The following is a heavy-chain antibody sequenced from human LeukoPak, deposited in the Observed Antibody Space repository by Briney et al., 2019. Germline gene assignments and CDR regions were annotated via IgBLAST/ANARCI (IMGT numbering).Heavy chain of an antibody. V-gene: IGHV3-7*01. CDR1: GFTFSSYW. CDR3: ARGYRGGFDY. D-gene: IGHD5-18*01. J-gene: IGHJ4*02. Sequence: GRSLRLSCAASGFTFSSYWMTWVRQAPGKGLEWVANTNQGGSEKYYVDSVKGRFTISRDNAKNSLYLQMNSLRAEDTAVYYCARGYRGGFDYWGQGTLVTVSS. CDR2: TNQGGSEK.